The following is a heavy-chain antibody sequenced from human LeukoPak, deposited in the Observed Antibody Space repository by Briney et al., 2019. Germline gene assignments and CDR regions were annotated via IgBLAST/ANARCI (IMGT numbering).Heavy chain of an antibody. CDR1: GGSFSGYY. V-gene: IGHV4-34*01. J-gene: IGHJ4*02. Sequence: SETLSLTCAVYGGSFSGYYWSWIRQPPGKGLEWIGEINHSGSTNYNLSLKSRVTISVDTSKNQFSLKLSSVTAADTAVYYCARDNWNYGVLGYWGQGTLVTVSS. D-gene: IGHD1-7*01. CDR3: ARDNWNYGVLGY. CDR2: INHSGST.